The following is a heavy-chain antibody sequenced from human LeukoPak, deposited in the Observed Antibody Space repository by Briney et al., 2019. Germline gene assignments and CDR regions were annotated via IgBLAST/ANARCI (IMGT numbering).Heavy chain of an antibody. J-gene: IGHJ3*02. Sequence: GASVKVSCKASGYTFTGYYMHWVRQAPGQGLEWMGWINPNSGGTNYAQKFRGRVTMTRDTSISTAYMELSRLRSDDTAVYYCAREPGDYDSSGYRAFDIWGQGTMVTVSS. CDR3: AREPGDYDSSGYRAFDI. CDR2: INPNSGGT. CDR1: GYTFTGYY. V-gene: IGHV1-2*02. D-gene: IGHD3-22*01.